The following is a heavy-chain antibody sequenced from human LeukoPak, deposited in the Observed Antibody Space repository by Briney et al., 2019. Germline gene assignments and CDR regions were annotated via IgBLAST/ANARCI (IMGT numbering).Heavy chain of an antibody. CDR1: GYTFTGYY. D-gene: IGHD1-26*01. V-gene: IGHV1-2*02. Sequence: ASVKLSCQASGYTFTGYYMHWVRQAPGQGLEWMGWINPNSGGTNYAQKFQGRVTMTRDTSISTAYMELSRLRSDDTAVYYCARERGIVAMRKNWFDPWGQGTLVTVSS. CDR2: INPNSGGT. J-gene: IGHJ5*02. CDR3: ARERGIVAMRKNWFDP.